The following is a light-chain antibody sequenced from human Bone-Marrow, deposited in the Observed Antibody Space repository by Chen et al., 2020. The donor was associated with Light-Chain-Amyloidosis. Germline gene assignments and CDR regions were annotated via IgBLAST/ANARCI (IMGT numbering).Light chain of an antibody. CDR2: GDN. CDR3: QSYDMSLETSYV. J-gene: IGLJ1*01. V-gene: IGLV1-40*01. CDR1: SSNIGAGYD. Sequence: QSVLTQPPSVSGAPGQRVTIPCSGRSSNIGAGYDVHGYQQLPGTAPKLLIYGDNIRPSGVPDRFSGSKSGTSASLAITGLQADDEADYYCQSYDMSLETSYVFGTGTTVTVL.